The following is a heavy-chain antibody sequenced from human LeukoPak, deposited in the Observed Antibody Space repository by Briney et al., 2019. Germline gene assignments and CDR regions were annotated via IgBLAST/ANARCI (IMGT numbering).Heavy chain of an antibody. CDR1: GGSISSYY. CDR2: IYTSGST. J-gene: IGHJ6*02. CDR3: ARQIIAAGKNYYGMDV. Sequence: SETLSLTCTVSGGSISSYYWTWIRQPVGKGLEWIGRIYTSGSTNYNPSLKSRVTMSVDTSNNQFSLNLSSVTAADTAVYYCARQIIAAGKNYYGMDVWGQGTTVTVSS. V-gene: IGHV4-4*07. D-gene: IGHD6-13*01.